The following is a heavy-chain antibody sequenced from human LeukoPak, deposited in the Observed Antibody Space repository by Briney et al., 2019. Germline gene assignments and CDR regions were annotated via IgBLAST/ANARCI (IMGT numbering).Heavy chain of an antibody. CDR3: AAGSSTSYLGVLDY. J-gene: IGHJ4*02. V-gene: IGHV1-58*02. CDR2: IVVSSGNT. D-gene: IGHD2-2*01. Sequence: SVKVSCTASGFTFTSSAMQWVRQARGQRHEWIGWIVVSSGNTNYAQKFQERVTITRDMSTSTAYMELSSLRSEDTAVYYCAAGSSTSYLGVLDYWGQGTLVTVSS. CDR1: GFTFTSSA.